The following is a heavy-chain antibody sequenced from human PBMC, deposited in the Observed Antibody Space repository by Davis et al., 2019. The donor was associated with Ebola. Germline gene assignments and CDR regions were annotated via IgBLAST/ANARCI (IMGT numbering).Heavy chain of an antibody. CDR3: ARGPIVVVPAAHFDY. J-gene: IGHJ4*02. Sequence: MPSETLSLTCTVSGGSISSYYWSWIRQPPGKGLEWIGYIYYSGSTNYNPSLKSRVTISVDTSKNQFSLKLSSVTAADTAVYYCARGPIVVVPAAHFDYWGQGTLVTVSS. D-gene: IGHD2-2*01. CDR1: GGSISSYY. CDR2: IYYSGST. V-gene: IGHV4-59*08.